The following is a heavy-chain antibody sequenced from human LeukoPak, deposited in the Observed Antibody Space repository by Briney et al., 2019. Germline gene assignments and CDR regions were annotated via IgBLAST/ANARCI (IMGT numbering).Heavy chain of an antibody. D-gene: IGHD5-24*01. Sequence: GGSLRLSCVASGFTFDDHGMRWVRQGPGKGLEWVAGINWNGGSTGYADSVKGRFTISRDNAQNSLYLQMTSLRVDDTTLYYCARTDGALWGQGTLVTVSS. CDR2: INWNGGST. CDR1: GFTFDDHG. J-gene: IGHJ1*01. V-gene: IGHV3-20*04. CDR3: ARTDGAL.